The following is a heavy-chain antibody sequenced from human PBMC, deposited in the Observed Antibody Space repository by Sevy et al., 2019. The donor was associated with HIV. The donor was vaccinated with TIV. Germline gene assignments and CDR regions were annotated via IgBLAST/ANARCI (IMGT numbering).Heavy chain of an antibody. V-gene: IGHV3-21*01. CDR1: GFTFSTYT. D-gene: IGHD3-10*01. J-gene: IGHJ3*02. Sequence: GGSLRLSCAASGFTFSTYTMNWVRQAPGKGLEWVSSISSSSNYIYYADSVKGRFTISRDNAKNSLVLQMNSLRAEDTAVYYCARPYGSGSWEAFDIWGQGTMVTVSS. CDR2: ISSSSNYI. CDR3: ARPYGSGSWEAFDI.